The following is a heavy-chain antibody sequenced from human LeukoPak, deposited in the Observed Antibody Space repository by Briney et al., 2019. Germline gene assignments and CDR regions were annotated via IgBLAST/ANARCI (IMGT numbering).Heavy chain of an antibody. D-gene: IGHD3-22*01. V-gene: IGHV3-7*01. J-gene: IGHJ4*02. CDR2: IKKDGSAT. CDR1: GVTFRRYW. CDR3: ASAVECHYYDCCCFLDY. Sequence: GGSLRLSCAASGVTFRRYWMSWVRQAPGKGLEWVANIKKDGSATYYVDSVKGRLTISRDNAKNSLYLQMNSLTAEDPALYYCASAVECHYYDCCCFLDYWGQGTLVTVSS.